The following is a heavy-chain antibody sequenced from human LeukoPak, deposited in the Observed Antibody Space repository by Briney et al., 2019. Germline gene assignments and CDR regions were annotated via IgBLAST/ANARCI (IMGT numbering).Heavy chain of an antibody. V-gene: IGHV1-46*01. Sequence: GASVKVSCKASVYTFTSDYMHWVRQAPGQGLEWVGIINPSGGSTSYAQKFQGRVTMTRDTSTSTVYMELSSLRSEATAVYYCARDHSSGWYVSDYWGQGTLVTVSS. D-gene: IGHD6-19*01. CDR2: INPSGGST. CDR3: ARDHSSGWYVSDY. CDR1: VYTFTSDY. J-gene: IGHJ4*02.